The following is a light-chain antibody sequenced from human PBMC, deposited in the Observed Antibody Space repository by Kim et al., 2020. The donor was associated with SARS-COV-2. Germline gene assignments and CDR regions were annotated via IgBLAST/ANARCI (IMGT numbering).Light chain of an antibody. J-gene: IGKJ1*01. CDR1: QSVTSSD. Sequence: SPGERATHSCRASQSVTSSDVAWYQQKAGQPPRLLICAASIRAANIPYRFSGSGSGTEFTLTINRLEPEDFAEYYCQQYGSSPQTFGQGTKVDIK. CDR3: QQYGSSPQT. V-gene: IGKV3-20*01. CDR2: AAS.